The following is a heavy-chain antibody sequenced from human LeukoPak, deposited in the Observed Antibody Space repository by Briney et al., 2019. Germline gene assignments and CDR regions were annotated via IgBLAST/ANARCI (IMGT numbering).Heavy chain of an antibody. V-gene: IGHV1-2*02. Sequence: GASVKVSCKASGYTFTGYYMHWVRQAPGQGLEWMGWINPDSGGTNYAQKFQGRVTMTRDTSISTAYMELSRLRSDDTAVYYCARVPSYYYDSSGYYPRGWYFDLWGRGTLVTVSS. CDR2: INPDSGGT. CDR3: ARVPSYYYDSSGYYPRGWYFDL. D-gene: IGHD3-22*01. CDR1: GYTFTGYY. J-gene: IGHJ2*01.